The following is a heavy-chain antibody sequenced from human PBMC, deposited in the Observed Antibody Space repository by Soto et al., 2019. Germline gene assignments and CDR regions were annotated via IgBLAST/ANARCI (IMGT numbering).Heavy chain of an antibody. CDR2: VIPLFWTA. CDR1: GGTFSSDS. J-gene: IGHJ6*02. CDR3: ARVHMIVVVGERYHYKGLDV. Sequence: SVKISCKASGGTFSSDSISWVRQAPAEGLEWMGGVIPLFWTANYAQKFEGRVTITADESTSTAYMELSSLRSDDTAVYYCARVHMIVVVGERYHYKGLDVWGQGTTVTVSS. D-gene: IGHD3-22*01. V-gene: IGHV1-69*13.